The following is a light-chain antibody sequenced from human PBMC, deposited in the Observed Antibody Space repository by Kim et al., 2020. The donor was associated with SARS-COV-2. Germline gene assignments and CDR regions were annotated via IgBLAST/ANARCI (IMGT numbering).Light chain of an antibody. V-gene: IGKV3-15*01. CDR1: QSVSSN. CDR2: GAS. Sequence: EIVMTQSPATLSVSPGERATLSCRASQSVSSNLAWYQQKPGQAPRLLIYGASTRATDIPARFSGSGSGTEFTLTISSLQSEDFAVYYCQSGNTFGQGTKLEI. CDR3: QSGNT. J-gene: IGKJ2*01.